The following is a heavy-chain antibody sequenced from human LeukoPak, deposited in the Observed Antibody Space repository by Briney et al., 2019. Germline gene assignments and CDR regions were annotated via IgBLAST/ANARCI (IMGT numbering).Heavy chain of an antibody. CDR1: GFTFSICA. J-gene: IGHJ4*02. V-gene: IGHV3-23*01. CDR3: AKADGSYKSLIDY. Sequence: GGSLRLSCAASGFTFSICAMNWVRQAPGKGLEWVSGISGSGGSTYYADSVKGRFTISRDSSKNTVYLQMNSLKAEDTAVYYCAKADGSYKSLIDYWGQGTLVTVSS. CDR2: ISGSGGST. D-gene: IGHD3-10*01.